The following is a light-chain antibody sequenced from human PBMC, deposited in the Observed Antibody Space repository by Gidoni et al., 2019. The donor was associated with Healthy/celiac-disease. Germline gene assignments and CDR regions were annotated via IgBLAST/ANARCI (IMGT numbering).Light chain of an antibody. J-gene: IGKJ4*01. CDR1: QSVSSY. V-gene: IGKV3-11*01. Sequence: EIVLTQSPATLSLSPGERATLSCRASQSVSSYLAWYQQKPGQAPRLLIYDASNRATGIPARFSVSGSGTDFTLTISSLEPEDFAVYYCQQRSNWPPARTFGGGTKVEIK. CDR2: DAS. CDR3: QQRSNWPPART.